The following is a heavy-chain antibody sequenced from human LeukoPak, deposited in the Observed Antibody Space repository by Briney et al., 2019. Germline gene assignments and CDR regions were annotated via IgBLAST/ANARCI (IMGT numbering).Heavy chain of an antibody. CDR3: ARDNYGSFDY. CDR2: IYSGGST. J-gene: IGHJ4*02. V-gene: IGHV3-53*01. D-gene: IGHD4-11*01. CDR1: GFTVSSNY. Sequence: EGSLRLSCAASGFTVSSNYMSWVRQAPGKGLEWVSVIYSGGSTYCADSVKGRFTISRDNSKNTLYLQMNSLRAEDTAVYYCARDNYGSFDYWGQGTLVTVSS.